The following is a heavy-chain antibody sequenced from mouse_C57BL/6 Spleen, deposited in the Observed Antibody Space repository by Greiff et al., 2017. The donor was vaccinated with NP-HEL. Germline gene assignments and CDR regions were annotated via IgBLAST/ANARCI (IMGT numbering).Heavy chain of an antibody. V-gene: IGHV5-17*01. CDR2: ISSGSSTI. J-gene: IGHJ4*01. CDR1: GFTFSDYG. Sequence: EVKLVESGGGLVKPGGSLKLSCAASGFTFSDYGMHWVRQAPEKGLEWVAYISSGSSTIYYADTVKGRFTISRDNAKNTLFLQMTSLRSEDTAMYYCASPGTTVVATDYAMDYWGQGTSVTVSS. D-gene: IGHD1-1*01. CDR3: ASPGTTVVATDYAMDY.